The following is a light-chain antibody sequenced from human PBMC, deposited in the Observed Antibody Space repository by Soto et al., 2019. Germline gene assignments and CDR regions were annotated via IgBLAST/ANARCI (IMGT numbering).Light chain of an antibody. CDR2: DVS. CDR3: SSYTSSSTQV. V-gene: IGLV2-14*03. J-gene: IGLJ2*01. Sequence: QSALTQPASVSGSPGQSITISCTGTSSDVGGYNYVSLYQQHPHPGKAPKLVIYDVSNRSSGVSNRFSGSKSANTAFLTISGLQAEDEADYYCSSYTSSSTQVFGGGTKVTVL. CDR1: SSDVGGYNY.